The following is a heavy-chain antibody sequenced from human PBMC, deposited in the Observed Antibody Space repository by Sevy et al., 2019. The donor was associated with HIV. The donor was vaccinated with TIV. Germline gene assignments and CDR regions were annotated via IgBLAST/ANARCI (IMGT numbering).Heavy chain of an antibody. V-gene: IGHV3-23*01. CDR3: AKRGSSGWGNYYFDY. CDR1: GFTFSSYA. Sequence: GGSLRLSCAASGFTFSSYAMSWVRQAPGMGLEWVSAISGSGGSTYYADSVKGRFTISRDNSKNTLYLQMNSLRAEDTAVYYCAKRGSSGWGNYYFDYWGQGTLVTVSS. CDR2: ISGSGGST. J-gene: IGHJ4*02. D-gene: IGHD6-19*01.